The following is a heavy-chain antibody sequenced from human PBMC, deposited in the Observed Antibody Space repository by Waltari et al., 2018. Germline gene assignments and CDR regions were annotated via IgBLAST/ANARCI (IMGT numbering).Heavy chain of an antibody. CDR2: IIHSGST. CDR3: ARGDAAASMHFFDL. D-gene: IGHD6-13*01. Sequence: VQLQQWGAGLLKPSETTSLPCRVFGWSLRGSYWTWIRQPPGKGLEWIGEIIHSGSTNYNPSLKSRVTMSVDTSRTQFSLNVSSLTAADTAVYYCARGDAAASMHFFDLWGQGTLVTVSA. CDR1: GWSLRGSY. V-gene: IGHV4-34*01. J-gene: IGHJ4*02.